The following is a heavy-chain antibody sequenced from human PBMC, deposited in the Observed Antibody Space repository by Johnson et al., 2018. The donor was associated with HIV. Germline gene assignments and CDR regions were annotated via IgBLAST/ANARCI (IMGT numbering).Heavy chain of an antibody. J-gene: IGHJ3*02. CDR1: GLTFRSHE. CDR2: ISYDGSNK. V-gene: IGHV3-30-3*01. Sequence: VQLVESGGGLVQPGGSLRLSCAASGLTFRSHEFSWVRQPPGKGLEWVAVISYDGSNKYYADSVKGRFTISRANSKNTLYLQMNCQTAEDTALYYCAKDGYILCWFPYAFDIWGQGTMVTVSS. D-gene: IGHD5-12*01. CDR3: AKDGYILCWFPYAFDI.